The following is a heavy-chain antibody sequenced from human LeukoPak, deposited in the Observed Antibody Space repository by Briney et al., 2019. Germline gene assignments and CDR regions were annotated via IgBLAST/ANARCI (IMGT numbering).Heavy chain of an antibody. Sequence: GGSLRLSCAASGFMFSGFWMTWVRQAPGKGLEWVAHIKHDGSEKNYVDSVKGRFTISRDNAKNSLYLQMNSLGGEDTAVYYCATRPRSDYYFAIFDYWGQGTLVTVSS. CDR2: IKHDGSEK. V-gene: IGHV3-7*01. CDR1: GFMFSGFW. J-gene: IGHJ4*02. D-gene: IGHD3-22*01. CDR3: ATRPRSDYYFAIFDY.